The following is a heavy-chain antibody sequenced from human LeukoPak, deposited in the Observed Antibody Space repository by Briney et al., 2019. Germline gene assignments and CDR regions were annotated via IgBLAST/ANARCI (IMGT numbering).Heavy chain of an antibody. Sequence: PGGSLRLXCAASGFTFSSYWMSWVRQAPGKGLEWVANIKQDGSEKYYVDSVKGRFTISRDNAKNSLYLQMNSLRAEDTAVYYCARDGFIVGAAGASYFDYWGQGTLVTVSS. J-gene: IGHJ4*02. CDR1: GFTFSSYW. CDR2: IKQDGSEK. V-gene: IGHV3-7*01. CDR3: ARDGFIVGAAGASYFDY. D-gene: IGHD1-26*01.